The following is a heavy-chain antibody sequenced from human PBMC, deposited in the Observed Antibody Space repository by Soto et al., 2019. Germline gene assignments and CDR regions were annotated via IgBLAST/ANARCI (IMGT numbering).Heavy chain of an antibody. CDR1: GGTFSSYT. D-gene: IGHD5-12*01. J-gene: IGHJ4*02. V-gene: IGHV1-69*02. CDR2: IVPVLGIA. Sequence: QVQLVQSGAEVKKPGSSVKVSCKASGGTFSSYTISWVRQAPGQGLEWMGRIVPVLGIANYAQKFRGRVTITADKSTSTANMGLSSLRSEDTAVYYCAKWGDGYISGFDYWGQGTLVTVSS. CDR3: AKWGDGYISGFDY.